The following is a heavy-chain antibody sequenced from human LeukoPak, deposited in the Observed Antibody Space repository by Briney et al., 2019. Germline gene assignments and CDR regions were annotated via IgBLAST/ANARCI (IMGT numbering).Heavy chain of an antibody. D-gene: IGHD2-2*02. CDR1: GFTFSSYW. CDR3: ARAKVVPAAIRSYYFDY. V-gene: IGHV3-7*01. J-gene: IGHJ4*02. Sequence: GGSLRLSCAASGFTFSSYWMSWVRQAPGKGLEWVANIKQDGSEKYYVDSVKGRFTISRDNAKNSLYLQMYSLRAEDTAVYYCARAKVVPAAIRSYYFDYWGQGTLVTVSS. CDR2: IKQDGSEK.